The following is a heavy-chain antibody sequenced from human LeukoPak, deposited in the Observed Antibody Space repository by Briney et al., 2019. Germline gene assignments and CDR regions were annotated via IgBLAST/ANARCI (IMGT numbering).Heavy chain of an antibody. CDR2: ICGSGGCT. Sequence: GGSLRLSCEASGFTFNTYAIYWVRQAPGKGLERDSGICGSGGCTYYADSVKGRFTISRDNSKNTVYLQMNSLTADDTAVYYCAKTTVGYSSGRYPGWPADCWGQGTLVTVSS. V-gene: IGHV3-23*01. J-gene: IGHJ4*02. D-gene: IGHD6-19*01. CDR1: GFTFNTYA. CDR3: AKTTVGYSSGRYPGWPADC.